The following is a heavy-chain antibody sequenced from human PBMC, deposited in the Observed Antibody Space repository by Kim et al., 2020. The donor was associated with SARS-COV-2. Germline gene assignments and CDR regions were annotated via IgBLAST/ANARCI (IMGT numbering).Heavy chain of an antibody. D-gene: IGHD3-10*01. V-gene: IGHV3-48*02. CDR1: GFTFSTYS. CDR3: ARPGYGSGSYGY. J-gene: IGHJ4*02. CDR2: ISSSSSTI. Sequence: GSLRLSCAASGFTFSTYSMNWVRQTPGKGLEWISYISSSSSTIYYADSVKGRFTISRDNAENSLYLQMNSLRDEDTAVYYCARPGYGSGSYGYWGQGTLVTVSS.